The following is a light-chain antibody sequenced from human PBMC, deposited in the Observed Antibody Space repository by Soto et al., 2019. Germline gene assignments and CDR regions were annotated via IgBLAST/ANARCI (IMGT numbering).Light chain of an antibody. CDR3: QQRKNWPPIT. V-gene: IGKV1-5*03. CDR1: QTINRW. Sequence: DSHMITTTSTLSASVLDRVTITFPASQTINRWLAWYQQKPGEVPKLLIYKASVLESGVPSRFSGSGSGTEFTLTISSLEPEDFAVYYCQQRKNWPPITFGQGTRLEIK. CDR2: KAS. J-gene: IGKJ5*01.